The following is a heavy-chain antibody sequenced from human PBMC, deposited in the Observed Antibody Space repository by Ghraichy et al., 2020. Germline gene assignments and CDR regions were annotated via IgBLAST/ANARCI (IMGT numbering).Heavy chain of an antibody. CDR1: GFTFSSYS. Sequence: GGSLRLSCAASGFTFSSYSMNWVRQAPGKGLEWVSSISPSSSYIYYADSVKGRFTISRDNAKNSLYLQMNSLRAEDTAVYYCVRGYCSSTRCGYFDYWGQGTLVTVSS. CDR3: VRGYCSSTRCGYFDY. V-gene: IGHV3-21*01. J-gene: IGHJ4*02. CDR2: ISPSSSYI. D-gene: IGHD2-2*01.